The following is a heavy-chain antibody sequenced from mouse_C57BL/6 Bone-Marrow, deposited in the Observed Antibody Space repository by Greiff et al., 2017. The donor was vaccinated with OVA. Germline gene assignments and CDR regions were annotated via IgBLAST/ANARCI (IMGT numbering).Heavy chain of an antibody. V-gene: IGHV7-1*01. J-gene: IGHJ4*01. D-gene: IGHD2-4*01. CDR1: GFTFSDFY. CDR3: ARDAGYDYDVRAMDY. CDR2: SRNKANDYTT. Sequence: EVQRVESGGGLVQSGRSLRLSCATSGFTFSDFYMEWVRQAPGKGLEWIAASRNKANDYTTEYSASVKGRFIVSRDTSQSILYLQMNALRAEDTAIYYCARDAGYDYDVRAMDYWGQGTSVTVSS.